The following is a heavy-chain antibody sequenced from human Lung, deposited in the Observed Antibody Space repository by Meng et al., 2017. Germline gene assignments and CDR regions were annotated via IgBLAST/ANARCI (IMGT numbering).Heavy chain of an antibody. CDR3: ARDKPPNDV. CDR2: MSFDGAQI. Sequence: VELVGSGGGRVQPGWSLRLSCSASGFTFNTYAMHWVRQAPGKGLEWVSLMSFDGAQIYYSDSVRGRFTISRDNSKNTLYLQMNSLRAEDTAVYYCARDKPPNDVWGRGTLVTVSS. CDR1: GFTFNTYA. J-gene: IGHJ2*01. V-gene: IGHV3-30*01.